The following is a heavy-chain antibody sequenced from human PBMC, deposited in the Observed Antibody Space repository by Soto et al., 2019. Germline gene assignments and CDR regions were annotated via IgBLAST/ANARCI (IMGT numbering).Heavy chain of an antibody. Sequence: VQLVESGGDLVQPGGSLRLSCAASGFPFSNYWMIWVRQAPGKGLEWVANIRPDGNEQHYVDSVKGRFIFSRDNAKSSLSLQMNTRGVEDTAVYYCATSRGYRYEYWGQGTMVTVSS. CDR2: IRPDGNEQ. V-gene: IGHV3-7*05. CDR1: GFPFSNYW. D-gene: IGHD5-18*01. J-gene: IGHJ4*02. CDR3: ATSRGYRYEY.